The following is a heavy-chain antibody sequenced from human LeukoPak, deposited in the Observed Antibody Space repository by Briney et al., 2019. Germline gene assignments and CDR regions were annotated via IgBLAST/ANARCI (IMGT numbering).Heavy chain of an antibody. J-gene: IGHJ6*03. Sequence: SETLSLTCTVSGGSISSYYWSWIRQPPGKGLEWIGYIYYSGSTNYNPSLKSRVTMSVDTSKNQFSLKLSSVTAADTAVYYCARLGGYYYYYMDAWGKGTTVTVSS. CDR3: ARLGGYYYYYMDA. CDR1: GGSISSYY. CDR2: IYYSGST. D-gene: IGHD3-16*01. V-gene: IGHV4-59*01.